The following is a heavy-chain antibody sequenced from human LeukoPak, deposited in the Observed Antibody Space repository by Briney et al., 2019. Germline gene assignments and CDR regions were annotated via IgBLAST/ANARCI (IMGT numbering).Heavy chain of an antibody. J-gene: IGHJ4*02. D-gene: IGHD3-10*01. CDR2: ITGSGGST. CDR3: AKVRASSESPSY. V-gene: IGHV3-23*01. CDR1: GFTFTSYA. Sequence: GGSLRLSCATSGFTFTSYATSWVRQAPGKGLEWVSAITGSGGSTYYADSVKGRFTISRDNSKNTLYLQMNSLRAEDTAVYYCAKVRASSESPSYWGQGTLVTVSS.